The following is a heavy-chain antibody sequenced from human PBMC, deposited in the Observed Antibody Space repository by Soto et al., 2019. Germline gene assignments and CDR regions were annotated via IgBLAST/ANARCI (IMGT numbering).Heavy chain of an antibody. CDR2: IYYSAGT. D-gene: IGHD3-10*01. CDR3: AGSGSRGVIIDF. CDR1: GASIRNFY. J-gene: IGHJ4*02. Sequence: SETLSLTCNVSGASIRNFYWNWIQQSPGKGLEWIGYIYYSAGTNYKPSLKSRVTISLDTSKNQTSLNLNSVTAADTAVYYCAGSGSRGVIIDFWGQGTLVTVS. V-gene: IGHV4-59*01.